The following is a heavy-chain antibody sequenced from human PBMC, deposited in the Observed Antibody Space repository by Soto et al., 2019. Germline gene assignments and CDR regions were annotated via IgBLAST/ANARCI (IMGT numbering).Heavy chain of an antibody. CDR2: ISGIGGNT. V-gene: IGHV3-23*01. J-gene: IGHJ4*02. CDR3: AKRRGYSYGYSYY. D-gene: IGHD5-18*01. Sequence: GSLRIACAASGYTFTSYAMSWVHQAPGKGLEWLSAISGIGGNTYYADSVKGRFTISRDNSKNTLYLQMNSLRAEDTAVYYCAKRRGYSYGYSYYWGQGTLVTVSS. CDR1: GYTFTSYA.